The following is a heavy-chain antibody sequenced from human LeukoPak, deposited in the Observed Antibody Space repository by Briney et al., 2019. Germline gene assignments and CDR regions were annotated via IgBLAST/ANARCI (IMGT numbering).Heavy chain of an antibody. Sequence: ASVKVSCKASGYTFTSYYMHWVRQAPGQGLEWMGIINPSGGSTSYAQKFQGRVTITADESTSTAYMELSSLRSEDTAVYYCARDICSSTSCPTWNAFDIWGQGTMVTVSS. V-gene: IGHV1-46*01. CDR3: ARDICSSTSCPTWNAFDI. J-gene: IGHJ3*02. CDR2: INPSGGST. CDR1: GYTFTSYY. D-gene: IGHD2-2*01.